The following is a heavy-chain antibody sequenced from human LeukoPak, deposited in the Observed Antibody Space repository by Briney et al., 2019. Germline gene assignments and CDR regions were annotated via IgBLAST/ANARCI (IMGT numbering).Heavy chain of an antibody. V-gene: IGHV3-7*01. J-gene: IGHJ4*02. CDR1: GFTFSDYY. Sequence: PGGSLRLSCVASGFTFSDYYMSWVRQPPGKGLEWVANIKQDGSEKYYVDSVKGRFTISRDNAKNSLYLQMNSLRAEDTAVYYCAREGDYGSGSYCVDYWGQGTLVTVSS. D-gene: IGHD3-10*01. CDR3: AREGDYGSGSYCVDY. CDR2: IKQDGSEK.